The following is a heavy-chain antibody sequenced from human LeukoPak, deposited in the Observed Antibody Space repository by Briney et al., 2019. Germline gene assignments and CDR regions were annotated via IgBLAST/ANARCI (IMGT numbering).Heavy chain of an antibody. D-gene: IGHD3-3*02. CDR1: GGSISSYY. V-gene: IGHV4-59*01. CDR2: IYYSGST. J-gene: IGHJ2*01. CDR3: ARMKDISSWDFDL. Sequence: PSETLSLTCTVSGGSISSYYWSWIRQPPGKGVEWIGYIYYSGSTNYNPSLRSRVTISVDTSKNHCSLKLNSVTAADTAVYYCARMKDISSWDFDLWGRGTLVTVSS.